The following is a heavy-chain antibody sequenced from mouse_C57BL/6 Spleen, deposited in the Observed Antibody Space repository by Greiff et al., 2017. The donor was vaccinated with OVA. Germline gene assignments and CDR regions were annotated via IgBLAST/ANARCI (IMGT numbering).Heavy chain of an antibody. CDR2: ISSGGDYI. CDR1: GFTFSSYA. J-gene: IGHJ3*01. CDR3: TRALDRSSVFAY. D-gene: IGHD3-2*02. Sequence: EVKLVESGEGLVKPGGSLKLSCAASGFTFSSYAMSWVRQTPEKRLEWVAYISSGGDYIYYADTVKGRFTISRDNARNTLYLQMSSLKSEDTAMYYCTRALDRSSVFAYWGQGTLVTVSA. V-gene: IGHV5-9-1*02.